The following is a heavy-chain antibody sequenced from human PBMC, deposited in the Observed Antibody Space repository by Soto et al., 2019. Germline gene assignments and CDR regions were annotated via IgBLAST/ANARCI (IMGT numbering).Heavy chain of an antibody. CDR3: AKIPIMTTVTQYFYY. CDR1: GFTFSSYA. J-gene: IGHJ4*02. D-gene: IGHD4-17*01. CDR2: INGGDGST. V-gene: IGHV3-23*01. Sequence: EVQLLESGGGLVQPGGSLRLSCAASGFTFSSYAMSWVRQAPGKGLEWVSTINGGDGSTYYGDPVKGRFTISRDDSKNTLYLHMNNLRDEESAVYYCAKIPIMTTVTQYFYYWGKGTLVTVSS.